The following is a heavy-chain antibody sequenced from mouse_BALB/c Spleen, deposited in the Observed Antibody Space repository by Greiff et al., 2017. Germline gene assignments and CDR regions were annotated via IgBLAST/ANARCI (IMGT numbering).Heavy chain of an antibody. Sequence: VQLQESGAELAKPGASVKMSCKASGYTFTSYWMHWVKQRPGQGLEWIGYINPSTGYTEYNQKFKDKATLTADKSSSTAYMQLSSLTSEDSAVYYCARSHYYGGDYYAMDYWGQGTSVTVSS. CDR3: ARSHYYGGDYYAMDY. CDR2: INPSTGYT. V-gene: IGHV1-7*01. CDR1: GYTFTSYW. J-gene: IGHJ4*01. D-gene: IGHD1-2*01.